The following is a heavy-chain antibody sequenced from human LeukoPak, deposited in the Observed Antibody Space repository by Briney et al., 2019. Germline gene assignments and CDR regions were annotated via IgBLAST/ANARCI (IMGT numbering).Heavy chain of an antibody. Sequence: ETLSLTCTVAGGSLSTFYWSWIRQPPGKGLVWVSRINSDGSSTSYADSVKGRFTISRDNAKNTLYLQMNSLRAEDTAVYYCARDHYYDSSGYYYWGQGTLVTVSS. V-gene: IGHV3-74*01. CDR1: GGSLSTFY. CDR3: ARDHYYDSSGYYY. D-gene: IGHD3-22*01. CDR2: INSDGSST. J-gene: IGHJ4*02.